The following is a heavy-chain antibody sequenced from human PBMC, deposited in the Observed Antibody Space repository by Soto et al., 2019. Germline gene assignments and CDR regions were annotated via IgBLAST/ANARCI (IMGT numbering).Heavy chain of an antibody. D-gene: IGHD5-12*01. Sequence: EVLLVESGGGLVQPGGSLRLSCAASGFTFNFYWMHWVRQAPGKGLVWVSRINGDGSTADYADSVKGRFTISRDNAKNTLFQKMDSLRVEDTAVYYCVRDSPTNLEDADTVASWFDPWGQGTLVTVSS. CDR1: GFTFNFYW. V-gene: IGHV3-74*01. CDR2: INGDGSTA. CDR3: VRDSPTNLEDADTVASWFDP. J-gene: IGHJ5*02.